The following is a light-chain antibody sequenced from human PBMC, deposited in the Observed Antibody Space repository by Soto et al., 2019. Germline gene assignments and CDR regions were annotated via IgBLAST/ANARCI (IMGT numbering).Light chain of an antibody. CDR3: MQALQPPPIT. CDR2: LGS. Sequence: DIVMTQSPLSLPVTPGEPASISCRSSQSLLHSNGYTYLDWYLQKPGQSPQLLIYLGSNRASGVPDRFSGSGPGTDFTLKISRVEAEDVGVYYCMQALQPPPITFGQGTRLEIK. V-gene: IGKV2-28*01. J-gene: IGKJ5*01. CDR1: QSLLHSNGYTY.